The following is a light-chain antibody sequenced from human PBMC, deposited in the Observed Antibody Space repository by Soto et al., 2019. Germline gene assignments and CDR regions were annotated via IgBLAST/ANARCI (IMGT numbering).Light chain of an antibody. CDR3: QQYGSSRRLT. V-gene: IGKV3-20*01. J-gene: IGKJ4*01. CDR2: GAS. CDR1: QSVSSSY. Sequence: EIVLTQSPGTPSLSPGERATLSFRASQSVSSSYLAWYQQKPGQAPRLLIYGASSRATGIPDRFSGSGSGTDFTLTISILEPEDFAVYYCQQYGSSRRLTFGGGTKVDIK.